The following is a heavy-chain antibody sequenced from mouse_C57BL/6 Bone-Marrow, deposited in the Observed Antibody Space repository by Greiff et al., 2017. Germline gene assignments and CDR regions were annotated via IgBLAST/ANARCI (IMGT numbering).Heavy chain of an antibody. CDR3: ARQGYYFDY. J-gene: IGHJ2*01. Sequence: DVTLVASGGGLVKPGGFLKLSCAASGLTFSDYGMHWVRQAPEKGLEWVAYISSGSSTIYYADTVEGRFTISRDKAKNTRCLQMTSLRSEDTAMYYCARQGYYFDYWGQGTTLTVSS. CDR1: GLTFSDYG. CDR2: ISSGSSTI. V-gene: IGHV5-17*01.